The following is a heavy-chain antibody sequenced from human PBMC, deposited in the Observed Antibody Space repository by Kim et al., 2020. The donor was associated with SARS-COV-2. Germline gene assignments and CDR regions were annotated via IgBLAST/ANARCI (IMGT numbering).Heavy chain of an antibody. CDR2: INPSGGTT. J-gene: IGHJ4*02. D-gene: IGHD2-15*01. CDR3: AREFSAGFVGY. Sequence: ASVKVSCKASGYTFTSYYMHWVRQAPGQGLEWMGIINPSGGTTTYAQKFQGRVTMTRDTSTSTVYMEISSLRSEDTAVYYCAREFSAGFVGYWGQGTLVTVSS. V-gene: IGHV1-46*01. CDR1: GYTFTSYY.